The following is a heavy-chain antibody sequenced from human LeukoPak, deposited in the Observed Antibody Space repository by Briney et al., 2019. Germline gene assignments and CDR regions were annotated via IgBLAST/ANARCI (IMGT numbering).Heavy chain of an antibody. V-gene: IGHV3-21*01. CDR1: GFTFSSYS. CDR2: ISSGSSYK. J-gene: IGHJ3*01. Sequence: GGSLRLSCTASGFTFSSYSMNWVRQAPGKGLEWVSSISSGSSYKYYADSVKDRFTISRDNGKNSLYLQMNSLRAEDTAVYYCAKKTLTGPAGSFDVWGQGTMVTVSS. CDR3: AKKTLTGPAGSFDV. D-gene: IGHD3-9*01.